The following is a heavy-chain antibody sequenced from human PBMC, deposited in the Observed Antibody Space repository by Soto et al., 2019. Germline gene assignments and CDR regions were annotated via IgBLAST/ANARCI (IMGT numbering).Heavy chain of an antibody. CDR1: GFTFSSYG. J-gene: IGHJ4*02. Sequence: QVQLVESGGGVVQPGRSLRLSCAASGFTFSSYGMHWVRQAPGKGLEWVAVISYDGSNKYYADSVKGRFTISRDNSKNTLYLQINSLRAEDTAVYYCAKDSPGTGGFDYWGQGTLVTVSS. CDR3: AKDSPGTGGFDY. V-gene: IGHV3-30*18. CDR2: ISYDGSNK. D-gene: IGHD3-10*01.